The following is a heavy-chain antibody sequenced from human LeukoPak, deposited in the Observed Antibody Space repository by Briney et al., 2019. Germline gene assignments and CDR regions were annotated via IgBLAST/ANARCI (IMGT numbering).Heavy chain of an antibody. CDR3: AISPAGTAGGYGMDV. CDR2: INHSGST. J-gene: IGHJ6*02. V-gene: IGHV4-34*01. D-gene: IGHD2-8*02. CDR1: GGSFSGYY. Sequence: SETLSLTCAVYGGSFSGYYWSWVRQPPGKGLEWIGEINHSGSTNYNPSLKSRVTISVDTSKNQFSLKLSSVTAADTAVYYCAISPAGTAGGYGMDVWGQGTTVTVSS.